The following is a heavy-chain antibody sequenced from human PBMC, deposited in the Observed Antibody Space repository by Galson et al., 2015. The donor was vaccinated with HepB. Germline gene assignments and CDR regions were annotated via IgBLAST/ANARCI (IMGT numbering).Heavy chain of an antibody. Sequence: VKVSCKVSGYTLTELSMHWVRQAPGKGLEWMGGFDPEDGETIYAQKFQGRVTMTEDTSTDTAYMELSSLRSEDTAVYYCATVPPRYRYYDSSGYPPYYFDYWGQGTLVTVSS. J-gene: IGHJ4*02. V-gene: IGHV1-24*01. CDR1: GYTLTELS. D-gene: IGHD3-22*01. CDR3: ATVPPRYRYYDSSGYPPYYFDY. CDR2: FDPEDGET.